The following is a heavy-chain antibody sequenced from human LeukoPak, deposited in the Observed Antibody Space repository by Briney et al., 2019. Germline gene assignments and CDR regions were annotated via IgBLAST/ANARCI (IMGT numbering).Heavy chain of an antibody. CDR1: AGTCSSYT. J-gene: IGHJ6*02. V-gene: IGHV1-69*04. Sequence: SLKVSCRTSAGTCSSYTISWVRHATGQGLEWMGRIIPPLGIANNAQTFQGRVTITADKATSTAYMELSSLRSEDTAVYYCAREGCSSTSCYTPYYYYYGMDVWGQGTTVTVSS. CDR2: IIPPLGIA. D-gene: IGHD2-2*02. CDR3: AREGCSSTSCYTPYYYYYGMDV.